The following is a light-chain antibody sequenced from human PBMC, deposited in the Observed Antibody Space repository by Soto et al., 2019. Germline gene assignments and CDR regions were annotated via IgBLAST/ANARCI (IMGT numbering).Light chain of an antibody. Sequence: DIQMTQSPSSLSASVGDRVTITCRASQSISSYLNWYQQKPGKAPKLLIYAASSLQSGVPSRFSGGGAVTDFSLTISSLQPEDFATYYCQQSYSTLMYTFGQGTKLEIK. J-gene: IGKJ2*01. CDR3: QQSYSTLMYT. CDR2: AAS. CDR1: QSISSY. V-gene: IGKV1-39*01.